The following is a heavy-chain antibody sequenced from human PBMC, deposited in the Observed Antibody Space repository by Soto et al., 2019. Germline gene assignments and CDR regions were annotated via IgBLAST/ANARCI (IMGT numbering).Heavy chain of an antibody. J-gene: IGHJ3*01. CDR3: AHRLKNYYDSSGSWGNDALDV. CDR2: IYWDYDR. CDR1: GFSLSTRGVG. D-gene: IGHD3-22*01. V-gene: IGHV2-5*02. Sequence: GSGPTLVNPTQTLTVTCTFSGFSLSTRGVGVGWIRQPPGKALEWLALIYWDYDRRYSPSLKSRLTVTMDTSKNQVVLTMTNVDPVDTGTYYCAHRLKNYYDSSGSWGNDALDVWGPGTMVTVSS.